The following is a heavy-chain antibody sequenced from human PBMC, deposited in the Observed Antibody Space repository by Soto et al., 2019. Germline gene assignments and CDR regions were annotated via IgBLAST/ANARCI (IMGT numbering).Heavy chain of an antibody. CDR3: ARLNCSGGSCYYYYYGMDV. Sequence: GESLKISCKGSGYSFTSYWIGWVRQMPGKGLEWMGIIYPGDSDTRYSPSFQGQVTISADESISTAYLQWSSLKASDTAMYYCARLNCSGGSCYYYYYGMDVWGQGTTVTVSS. CDR1: GYSFTSYW. J-gene: IGHJ6*02. D-gene: IGHD2-15*01. CDR2: IYPGDSDT. V-gene: IGHV5-51*01.